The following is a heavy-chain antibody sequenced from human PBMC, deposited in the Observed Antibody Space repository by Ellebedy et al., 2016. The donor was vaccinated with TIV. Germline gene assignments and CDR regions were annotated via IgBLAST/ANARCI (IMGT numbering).Heavy chain of an antibody. CDR3: ARAVGGSSSL. J-gene: IGHJ4*02. Sequence: GGSLRLSCAASGFTLSSYWMSWVRQVPGKGLEWVANINQDGSEKYYVDSVKGRFSISRDNAKNSLYLQMNSLRAEDTAVYYCARAVGGSSSLWGQGTLVTVSS. CDR1: GFTLSSYW. V-gene: IGHV3-7*03. CDR2: INQDGSEK. D-gene: IGHD6-13*01.